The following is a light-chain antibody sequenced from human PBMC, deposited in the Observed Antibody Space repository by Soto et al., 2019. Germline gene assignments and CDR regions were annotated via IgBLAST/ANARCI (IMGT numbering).Light chain of an antibody. CDR3: SPSPSGVVV. J-gene: IGLJ2*01. CDR1: TGPVTSGHW. V-gene: IGLV7-46*01. CDR2: DTN. Sequence: QAVVTQESSLTVSPGGTVTLTCASSTGPVTSGHWPYWFQQRPGQAPRTLIYDTNNKHSWTSARFSGSLLGGKAALTLSGAQPEDEADYYCSPSPSGVVVFGGGTKLTVL.